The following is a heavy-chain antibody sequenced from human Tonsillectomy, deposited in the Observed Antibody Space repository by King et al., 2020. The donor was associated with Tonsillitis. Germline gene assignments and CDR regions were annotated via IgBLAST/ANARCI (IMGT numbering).Heavy chain of an antibody. CDR3: ARHIAVAGTIDY. V-gene: IGHV4-59*08. CDR2: INYSGST. Sequence: QLQESGPGLVKPSETLSLTCTVSGGSISSYYWSWIRRPPGKGLEWIGYINYSGSTNYNPSLKSRVTISVDTSKNQFSLKLSSVTAADTAVYYCARHIAVAGTIDYWGQGTLVTVSS. J-gene: IGHJ4*02. CDR1: GGSISSYY. D-gene: IGHD6-19*01.